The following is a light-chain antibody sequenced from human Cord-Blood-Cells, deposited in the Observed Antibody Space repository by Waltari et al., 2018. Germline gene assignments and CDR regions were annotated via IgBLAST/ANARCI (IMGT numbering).Light chain of an antibody. CDR2: AAA. V-gene: IGKV1-39*01. Sequence: DIQMTQSPSSLSASVGDRVTITCRASQSISSYLNWYQQKPGKDPKLLIYAAASLQSGVPSRFSGSGSGTDFTLTISSLQPEDFATYYSQQSYSAPRTFGPGTKVDIK. CDR3: QQSYSAPRT. CDR1: QSISSY. J-gene: IGKJ3*01.